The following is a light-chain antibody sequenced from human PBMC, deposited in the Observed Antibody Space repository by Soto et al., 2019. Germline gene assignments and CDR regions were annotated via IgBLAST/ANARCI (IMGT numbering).Light chain of an antibody. V-gene: IGLV2-23*01. J-gene: IGLJ1*01. CDR1: SVGVGSYNR. CDR2: EGS. CDR3: CSYAGSRTYV. Sequence: QSVLTQPASVSGSPGQSITISCTGTSVGVGSYNRVSWYQHHPGKAPKLMIYEGSKRPSGVSDRFSGSKSGNTASLTISGLQAEDEADYYCCSYAGSRTYVFGTGTKVTVL.